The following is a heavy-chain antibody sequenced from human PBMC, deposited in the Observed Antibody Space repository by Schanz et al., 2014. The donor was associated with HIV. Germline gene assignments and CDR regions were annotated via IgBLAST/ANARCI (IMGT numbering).Heavy chain of an antibody. Sequence: EVQLVESGGGLVRPGGSLTLSCVASGFKFTDSWMHWVRQVPGKGPVWVARIKYNGSTKEYADSVKGRFTISRDNSKNTLYLQMNSLRAEDTAVYYCAKEGRNILSYFGIDVWGQGTPVTVSS. CDR3: AKEGRNILSYFGIDV. D-gene: IGHD2-15*01. J-gene: IGHJ6*02. CDR2: IKYNGSTK. CDR1: GFKFTDSW. V-gene: IGHV3-74*01.